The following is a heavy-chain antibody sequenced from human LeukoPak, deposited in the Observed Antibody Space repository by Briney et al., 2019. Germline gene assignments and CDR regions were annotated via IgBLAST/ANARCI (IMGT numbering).Heavy chain of an antibody. CDR2: ISGSGGST. J-gene: IGHJ4*02. V-gene: IGHV3-23*01. D-gene: IGHD3-3*01. CDR3: AKDLGIRSSIEYYFDY. CDR1: GFTFSSYA. Sequence: GGSLRLSCAASGFTFSSYAMSWVRQAPGKGLEGVSAISGSGGSTYYADSVKGRFTISRDNSKNTLYLQMNSLRAEDTAVYYCAKDLGIRSSIEYYFDYWGQGTLVTVSS.